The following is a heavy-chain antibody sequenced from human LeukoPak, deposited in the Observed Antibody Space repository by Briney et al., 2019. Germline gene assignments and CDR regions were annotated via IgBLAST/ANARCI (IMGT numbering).Heavy chain of an antibody. CDR2: IYNSEST. CDR3: ARFHSGPSGWYVLWYFDL. D-gene: IGHD6-19*01. J-gene: IGHJ2*01. Sequence: SETLSLTCTVSGGSVSNYYWSWIRQPPGKGLEWLGYIYNSESTKYNSSLESRVPMSADTSKNQLYLKLSSVTAADTAIYYCARFHSGPSGWYVLWYFDLWGRGTLVTVSS. CDR1: GGSVSNYY. V-gene: IGHV4-4*09.